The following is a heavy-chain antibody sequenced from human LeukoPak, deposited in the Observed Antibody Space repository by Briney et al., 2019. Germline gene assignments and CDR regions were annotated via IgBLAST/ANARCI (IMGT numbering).Heavy chain of an antibody. CDR3: AKDAL. CDR1: GFTFDDYA. CDR2: ISWNSGSL. V-gene: IGHV3-9*01. Sequence: GGSLRLSCAASGFTFDDYAMHWVRQAPGKGLEWVSGISWNSGSLGYADSVKGRFTISRDNAKNSLYLQMNSLRAEDTALYYCAKDALWGQGTLVTVSS. J-gene: IGHJ4*02.